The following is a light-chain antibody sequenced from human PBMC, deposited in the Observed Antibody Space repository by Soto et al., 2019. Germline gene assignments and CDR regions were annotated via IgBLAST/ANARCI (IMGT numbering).Light chain of an antibody. CDR2: NTN. J-gene: IGLJ3*02. V-gene: IGLV8-61*01. Sequence: QAVVTQEPSFSVSPGGTVTLTCGLSSGSVSTTYNPSWYQQTPGQAPRTLIYNTNTRSSGVPDRFSGSILGNKAALTITGAQAEDESDYYCVMYMGSDTWVFGGGTKQTVL. CDR3: VMYMGSDTWV. CDR1: SGSVSTTYN.